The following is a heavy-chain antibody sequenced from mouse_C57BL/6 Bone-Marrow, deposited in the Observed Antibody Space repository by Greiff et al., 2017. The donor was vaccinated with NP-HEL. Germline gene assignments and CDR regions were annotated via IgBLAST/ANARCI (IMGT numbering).Heavy chain of an antibody. V-gene: IGHV1-81*01. Sequence: QVQLQQSGAELAMPGASVKLSCKASGYTFTSYGISWVKQRTGQGLEWIGEIYPRSGNTYYNEKFKGKATLTADKSSSTAYMELRSLTSEDSAVYFCARERNWYFDVWGTGTTVTVSS. J-gene: IGHJ1*03. CDR1: GYTFTSYG. CDR2: IYPRSGNT. CDR3: ARERNWYFDV.